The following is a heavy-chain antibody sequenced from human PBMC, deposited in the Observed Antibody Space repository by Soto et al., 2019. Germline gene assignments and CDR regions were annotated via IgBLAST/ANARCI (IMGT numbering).Heavy chain of an antibody. J-gene: IGHJ4*02. CDR1: GFTFSSYA. CDR3: AKFGTETTYFDWLLCHFDY. D-gene: IGHD3-9*01. Sequence: GGSLRLSCAASGFTFSSYAMSWVRQAPGKGLEWVSAISGSGGSTYYADSVKGRFTISRDNSKNTLYLQMNSLRAEDTAVYYCAKFGTETTYFDWLLCHFDYWGQGTLVTVSS. V-gene: IGHV3-23*01. CDR2: ISGSGGST.